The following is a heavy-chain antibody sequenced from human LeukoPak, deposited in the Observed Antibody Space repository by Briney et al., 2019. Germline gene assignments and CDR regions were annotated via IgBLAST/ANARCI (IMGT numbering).Heavy chain of an antibody. Sequence: ASVKVSCKESGYTCTSYYMHWVRQAPGQGLEWMGIINPSGGSTSYAQKFQGRVTMTRDTSTSTVYMELSSLRSEDTAVYYCARQDELYSSGWGGRYFDYWGQGTLVTVSS. V-gene: IGHV1-46*01. CDR3: ARQDELYSSGWGGRYFDY. J-gene: IGHJ4*02. CDR2: INPSGGST. D-gene: IGHD6-19*01. CDR1: GYTCTSYY.